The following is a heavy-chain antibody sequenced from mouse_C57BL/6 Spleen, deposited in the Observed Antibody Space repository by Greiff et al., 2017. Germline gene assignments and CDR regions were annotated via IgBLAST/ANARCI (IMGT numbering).Heavy chain of an antibody. D-gene: IGHD2-5*01. CDR3: TRSSYYSNQAFLDV. CDR2: IDPETGGT. J-gene: IGHJ1*03. CDR1: GYTFTDYE. V-gene: IGHV1-15*01. Sequence: QVQLQQSGAELVRPGASVTLSCKASGYTFTDYEMHWVKQTPVHGLEWIGAIDPETGGTAYNQKFKGKAILTADKSSSTAYMELRSLTSEDSAVYYCTRSSYYSNQAFLDVWGTGTTVTVSS.